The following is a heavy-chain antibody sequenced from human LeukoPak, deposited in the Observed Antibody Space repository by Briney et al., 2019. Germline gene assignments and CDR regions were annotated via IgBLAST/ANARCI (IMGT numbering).Heavy chain of an antibody. J-gene: IGHJ3*02. CDR2: ISSSSSYI. D-gene: IGHD5-24*01. V-gene: IGHV3-21*04. CDR3: ARVYDYNGPSAFDI. Sequence: GGSLRLSCAASGFTFSSYSMNWVRQAPGKGLEWVSSISSSSSYIYYADSVKGRFTISRDNAKNSLYLQMNSLRVEDTAVYYCARVYDYNGPSAFDIWGHGTMVTVSS. CDR1: GFTFSSYS.